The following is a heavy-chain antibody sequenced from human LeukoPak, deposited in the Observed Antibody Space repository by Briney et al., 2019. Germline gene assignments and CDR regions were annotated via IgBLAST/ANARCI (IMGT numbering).Heavy chain of an antibody. Sequence: SETLSLTCTVSGGSISSYYWSWIRQPPGKGLEWIGEINHSGSTNYNPSLKSRVTISVDTSKNQFSLKLSSVTAADTAVYYCAWGGPPLGQFDYWGQGTLVTVSS. CDR3: AWGGPPLGQFDY. CDR1: GGSISSYY. CDR2: INHSGST. V-gene: IGHV4-34*01. J-gene: IGHJ4*02. D-gene: IGHD3-16*01.